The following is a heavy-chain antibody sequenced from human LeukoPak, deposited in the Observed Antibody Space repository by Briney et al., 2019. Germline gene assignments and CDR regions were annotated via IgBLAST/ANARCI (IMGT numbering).Heavy chain of an antibody. CDR2: INHSGST. J-gene: IGHJ4*02. CDR1: GGSISSGGYY. V-gene: IGHV4-39*07. D-gene: IGHD3-16*02. Sequence: PSETLSLTCTVSGGSISSGGYYWSWIRQPPGKGLEWIGEINHSGSTNYNPSLKSRVTISVDTSKNQFSLKLSSVTAADTAVYYCARSKYDYVWGSYRLPLDYWGQGTLVTVSS. CDR3: ARSKYDYVWGSYRLPLDY.